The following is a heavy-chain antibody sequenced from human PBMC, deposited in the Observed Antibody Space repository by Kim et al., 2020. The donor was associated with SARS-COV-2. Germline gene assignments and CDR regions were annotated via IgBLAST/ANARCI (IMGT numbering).Heavy chain of an antibody. CDR1: GFTFSSYA. Sequence: GGSLRLSCAASGFTFSSYAMHWVRQAPGKGLEWVAVISYDGSNKYYADSVKGRFTISRDNSKNTLYLQMNSLRAEDTAVYYCARDLSPVADYYYYYGMDVWGQGTTVTVSS. CDR2: ISYDGSNK. J-gene: IGHJ6*02. V-gene: IGHV3-30*04. CDR3: ARDLSPVADYYYYYGMDV. D-gene: IGHD6-19*01.